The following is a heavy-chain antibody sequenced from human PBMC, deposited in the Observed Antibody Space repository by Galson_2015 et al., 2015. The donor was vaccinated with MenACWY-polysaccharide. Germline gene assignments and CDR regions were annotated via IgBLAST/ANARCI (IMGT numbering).Heavy chain of an antibody. D-gene: IGHD2-15*01. V-gene: IGHV3-11*01. CDR2: ISSSGSTI. J-gene: IGHJ3*02. CDR3: AREVGFYFSGCICPQDAFDI. Sequence: SLRLSCAASGFTFSDYYMSWIRQAPGKGLEWVSYISSSGSTIYYADSVKGRFTISRDNAKNSLYLQMNSLRAEDTAVYYCAREVGFYFSGCICPQDAFDIWGQGTMVTVSS. CDR1: GFTFSDYY.